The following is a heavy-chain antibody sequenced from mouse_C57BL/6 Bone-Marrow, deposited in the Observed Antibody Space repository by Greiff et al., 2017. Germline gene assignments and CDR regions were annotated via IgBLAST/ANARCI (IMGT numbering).Heavy chain of an antibody. CDR1: GYTFTSYW. CDR3: ARKGSDYKDYDMDY. J-gene: IGHJ4*01. Sequence: QVQLQQPGAELVRPGSSVKLSCKASGYTFTSYWMDWVKQRPGQGLEWIGNIYPSDSETHYNQKFKDKATLTVDKSSSTAYMQLSSLTSEDSAVYYCARKGSDYKDYDMDYWGQGTSVTVSS. D-gene: IGHD2-12*01. V-gene: IGHV1-61*01. CDR2: IYPSDSET.